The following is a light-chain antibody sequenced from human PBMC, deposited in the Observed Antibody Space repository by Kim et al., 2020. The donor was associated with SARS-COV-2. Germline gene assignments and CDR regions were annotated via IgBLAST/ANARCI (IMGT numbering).Light chain of an antibody. V-gene: IGLV3-1*01. J-gene: IGLJ2*01. CDR1: KLGDKY. CDR2: QDS. Sequence: SYELTQPPSVSGSPGQTASITCSGDKLGDKYACWYQQKPGQSPVLVIYQDSKRPSGIPERFSGSNSGNTATLTISGTQAMDEADYYCQAWDSSTEVFGGGTQLTVL. CDR3: QAWDSSTEV.